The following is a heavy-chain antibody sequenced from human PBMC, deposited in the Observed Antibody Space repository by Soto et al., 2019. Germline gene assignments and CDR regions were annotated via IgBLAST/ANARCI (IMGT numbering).Heavy chain of an antibody. Sequence: GGSLRLSCAASGFTFGSYAMPWVRQAPGKGLEWVAVISYDGSNKYYADSVKGRFTISRDNSKNTLYLQMNSLRAEDTAAYYCARDIITMVRRVTAYYYGMDVWGQGTTVTVSS. D-gene: IGHD3-10*01. CDR2: ISYDGSNK. J-gene: IGHJ6*02. CDR1: GFTFGSYA. CDR3: ARDIITMVRRVTAYYYGMDV. V-gene: IGHV3-30-3*01.